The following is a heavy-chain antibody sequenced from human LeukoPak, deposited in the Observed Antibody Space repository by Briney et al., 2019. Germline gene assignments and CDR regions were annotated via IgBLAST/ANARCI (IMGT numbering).Heavy chain of an antibody. D-gene: IGHD2-2*01. J-gene: IGHJ5*02. CDR1: GDSISRSRHF. CDR2: IYNSGST. CDR3: ARWGTYASTSNWFDP. Sequence: SETLSLTCNVSGDSISRSRHFWAWIRQSPGRGLEWIGYIYNSGSTYYNPSLKSRVTISVDTSKNQFSLRLSSVTAADSAVYYCARWGTYASTSNWFDPWGQGTRVTVSS. V-gene: IGHV4-39*07.